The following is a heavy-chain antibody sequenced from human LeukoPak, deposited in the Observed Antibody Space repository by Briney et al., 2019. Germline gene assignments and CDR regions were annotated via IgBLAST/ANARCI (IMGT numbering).Heavy chain of an antibody. CDR1: GFTFSSYG. Sequence: PGGSLRLSCAASGFTFSSYGMHWVRQAPGKGLEWVAVIWYDGSNKYYADSVKGRFTISRVNSKNTLYLQMNSLRAEDTAVYYCARDRAARIRDGYNPYYFDYWGQGTLVTVSS. D-gene: IGHD5-24*01. J-gene: IGHJ4*02. V-gene: IGHV3-33*01. CDR3: ARDRAARIRDGYNPYYFDY. CDR2: IWYDGSNK.